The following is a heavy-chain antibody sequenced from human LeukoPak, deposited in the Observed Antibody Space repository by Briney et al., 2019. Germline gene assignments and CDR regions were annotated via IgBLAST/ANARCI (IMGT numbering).Heavy chain of an antibody. CDR2: ISSSSYI. V-gene: IGHV3-21*01. Sequence: GGSLRLSCAASGFTFSSYSMNWVRQAPGKGLEWVSSISSSSYIYYADSVRGRFTISRDNAKNSLYLQMNSLRAEDTAVYYCTSQYHPLYDSSGYRPPALTPGTDYWGQGTLVTVSS. CDR3: TSQYHPLYDSSGYRPPALTPGTDY. CDR1: GFTFSSYS. J-gene: IGHJ4*02. D-gene: IGHD3-22*01.